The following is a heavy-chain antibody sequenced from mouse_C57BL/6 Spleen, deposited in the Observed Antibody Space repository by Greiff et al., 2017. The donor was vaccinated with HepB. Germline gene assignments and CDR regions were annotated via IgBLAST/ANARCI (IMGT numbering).Heavy chain of an antibody. CDR2: ISYDGSN. V-gene: IGHV3-6*01. J-gene: IGHJ3*01. Sequence: DVQLQESGPGLVKPSQSLSLTCSVTGYSITSGYYWNWIRQFPGNKLEWMGYISYDGSNNYNPSLKNRISITRDTSKNQFFLKLNSVTTEDTATYYCASPYDGYLAWFAYWGQGTLVTVSA. CDR1: GYSITSGYY. CDR3: ASPYDGYLAWFAY. D-gene: IGHD2-3*01.